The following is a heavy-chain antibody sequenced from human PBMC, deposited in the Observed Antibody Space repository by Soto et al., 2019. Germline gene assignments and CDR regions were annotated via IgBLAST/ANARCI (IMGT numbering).Heavy chain of an antibody. V-gene: IGHV4-34*01. CDR1: GGSFSGYY. D-gene: IGHD3-3*01. J-gene: IGHJ5*02. Sequence: SETLSLTCAVYGGSFSGYYWSWIRQPPGKGLEWIGEINHSGSTNYNPSLKSRVTISVDTSKNQFSLKLSSVTAADTAVYYCARSVIGRFSEWLSPNWFDPWGQGTLVTVSS. CDR3: ARSVIGRFSEWLSPNWFDP. CDR2: INHSGST.